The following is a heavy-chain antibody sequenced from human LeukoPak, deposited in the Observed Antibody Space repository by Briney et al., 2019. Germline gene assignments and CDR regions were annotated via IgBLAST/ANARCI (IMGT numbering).Heavy chain of an antibody. V-gene: IGHV1-18*01. CDR2: ISAYNGNT. J-gene: IGHJ4*02. CDR3: ARDLLPYGSGSYQPDY. CDR1: GYTFTSYG. D-gene: IGHD3-10*01. Sequence: ASVKVSCKASGYTFTSYGISWVRQAPGQGLEWMGWISAYNGNTNYAQKLQGRVTMTTDTSTSTAYMELRSLRSDDTAVYYCARDLLPYGSGSYQPDYWGQGTLVTVSS.